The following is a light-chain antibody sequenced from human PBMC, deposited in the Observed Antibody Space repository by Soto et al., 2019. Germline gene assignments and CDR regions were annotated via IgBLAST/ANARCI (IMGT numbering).Light chain of an antibody. Sequence: EVVMTQSPATLSVSPGERATLSCRASESVSSYLAWYQQKPGQAPRLLIYGVSSRATGIPDRFRGSGSGTDFTLTVSRLEPEDFAVFYCQQYGTSPPTFGQGTKVDIK. CDR1: ESVSSY. V-gene: IGKV3-20*01. CDR2: GVS. CDR3: QQYGTSPPT. J-gene: IGKJ2*01.